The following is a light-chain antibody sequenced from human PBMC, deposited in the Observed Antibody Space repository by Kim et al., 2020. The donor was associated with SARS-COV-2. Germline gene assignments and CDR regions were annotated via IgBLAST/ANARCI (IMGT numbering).Light chain of an antibody. V-gene: IGLV3-1*01. Sequence: VSPGQTASISCSGDKLGDKYACWYQQKPGQSPVLVIYEDTKRPSGIPERFSGSNSGNTATLTISGTQAMDEADYYCQAWDSSSLYVFGTGTKVTVL. CDR3: QAWDSSSLYV. CDR1: KLGDKY. J-gene: IGLJ1*01. CDR2: EDT.